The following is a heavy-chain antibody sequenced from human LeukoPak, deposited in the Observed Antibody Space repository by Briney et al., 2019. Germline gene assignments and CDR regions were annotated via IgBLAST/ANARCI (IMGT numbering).Heavy chain of an antibody. CDR2: INHSGST. D-gene: IGHD5-18*01. CDR1: GGSFSGYY. CDR3: ARRRRYSYGYDYYYMDV. Sequence: PSETLSLTCAVYGGSFSGYYWSWIRQPPGKGLEWIGEINHSGSTNYNPSLKSRVTISVDTSKNQFSLKLSSVTAADTAVYYCARRRRYSYGYDYYYMDVWGKGTTVTVSS. J-gene: IGHJ6*03. V-gene: IGHV4-34*01.